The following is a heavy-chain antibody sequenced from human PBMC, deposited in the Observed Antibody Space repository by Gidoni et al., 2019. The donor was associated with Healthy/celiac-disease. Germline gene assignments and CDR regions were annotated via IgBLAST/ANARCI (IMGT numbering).Heavy chain of an antibody. Sequence: EVQLVESGGGLVKPGGSLRLSCAAYGFTFSSYSMNWVRQAPGKGLEWVSSISSSSSYIYYADSVKGRFTISRDNAKNSLYLQMNSLRAEDTAVYYCARGFSGSYGDAFDIWGQGTMVTVSS. D-gene: IGHD1-26*01. V-gene: IGHV3-21*01. J-gene: IGHJ3*02. CDR1: GFTFSSYS. CDR3: ARGFSGSYGDAFDI. CDR2: ISSSSSYI.